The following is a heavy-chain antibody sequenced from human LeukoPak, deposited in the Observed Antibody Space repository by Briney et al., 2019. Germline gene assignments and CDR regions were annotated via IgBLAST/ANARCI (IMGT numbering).Heavy chain of an antibody. V-gene: IGHV4-34*01. CDR3: ARAYTFDY. J-gene: IGHJ4*02. CDR1: GRSFSGYY. D-gene: IGHD1-1*01. CDR2: INHSGST. Sequence: PSETLSLTCAVYGRSFSGYYWSWIRQPPGKGLEWIGEINHSGSTNHNPSLKSRVTISVDTSKNQFSLKLSSVTAADTAVYYCARAYTFDYWGQGTLVTVSS.